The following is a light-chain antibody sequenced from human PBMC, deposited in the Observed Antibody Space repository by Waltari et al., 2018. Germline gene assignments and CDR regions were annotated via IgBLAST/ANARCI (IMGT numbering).Light chain of an antibody. CDR2: GSS. CDR1: ESVKGNY. V-gene: IGKV3-20*01. CDR3: QHYDGSPYT. Sequence: EIVLTQSPGTLSLSPGARATLSCRAIESVKGNYLVWYQQKPGQAPRVLIYGSSKRATGIPDRFSGSGSGRDFTLTISRLEPEDFAMYYCQHYDGSPYTFGPGTKLEIK. J-gene: IGKJ3*01.